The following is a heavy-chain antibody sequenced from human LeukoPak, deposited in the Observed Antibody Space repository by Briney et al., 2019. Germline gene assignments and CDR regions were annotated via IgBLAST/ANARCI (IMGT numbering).Heavy chain of an antibody. CDR2: ISGSGGST. J-gene: IGHJ4*02. CDR1: GFTFSSYA. CDR3: ARGGSYGSHPDY. D-gene: IGHD1-26*01. Sequence: GGSLRLSCAASGFTFSSYAMSWVRQAPGKGLEWVSAISGSGGSTYYADSVKGRFTISRDNSKNTLYLQMNSLRAEDTAVYYCARGGSYGSHPDYWGQGTLVTVSS. V-gene: IGHV3-23*01.